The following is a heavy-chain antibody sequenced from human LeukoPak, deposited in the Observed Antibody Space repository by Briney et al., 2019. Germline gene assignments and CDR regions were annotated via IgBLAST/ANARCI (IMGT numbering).Heavy chain of an antibody. J-gene: IGHJ4*02. V-gene: IGHV1-8*02. CDR1: GGTFSSYA. CDR3: ARWELRYGSGSYYAYDY. D-gene: IGHD3-10*01. Sequence: ASVKVSCKASGGTFSSYAISWVRQAPGQGLEWMGWMKPNSGNTGYAQKFQGRVTMTRNTSISTAYMELSSLRSEDTAVYYCARWELRYGSGSYYAYDYWGQGTLVTVSS. CDR2: MKPNSGNT.